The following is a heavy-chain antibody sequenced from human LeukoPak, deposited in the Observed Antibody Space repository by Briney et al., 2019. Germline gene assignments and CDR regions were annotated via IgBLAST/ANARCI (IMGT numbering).Heavy chain of an antibody. V-gene: IGHV3-21*01. Sequence: GGSLRLSCAASGFTFDDYAMHWVRQAPGKGLEWVSSISSSSSYIYYADSVKGRFTISRDNAKNSLYLQMNSLRAEDTAVYYCAKVEMATIDYYYGMDVWGQGTTVTVSS. CDR2: ISSSSSYI. CDR3: AKVEMATIDYYYGMDV. CDR1: GFTFDDYA. D-gene: IGHD5-24*01. J-gene: IGHJ6*02.